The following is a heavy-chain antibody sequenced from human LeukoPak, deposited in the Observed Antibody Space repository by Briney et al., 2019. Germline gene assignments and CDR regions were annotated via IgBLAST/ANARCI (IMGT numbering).Heavy chain of an antibody. CDR3: ARAVSGRFDY. Sequence: SETLSLTCAVFGGSFSGYYCIWIRQPPGKGLEWIGEINHSGSTNYNPSLNSRVTISVDTSKNQFSLRLSSVTAADTAIYYCARAVSGRFDYWGQGTLVTVSS. CDR1: GGSFSGYY. V-gene: IGHV4-34*01. CDR2: INHSGST. D-gene: IGHD6-19*01. J-gene: IGHJ4*02.